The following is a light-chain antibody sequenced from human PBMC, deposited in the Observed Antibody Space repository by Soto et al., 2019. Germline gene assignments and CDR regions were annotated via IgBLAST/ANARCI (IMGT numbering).Light chain of an antibody. J-gene: IGKJ5*01. CDR3: QQRSNWPPIT. Sequence: DIVFIPSPATLSLSPGARATLSCRAGLSVSSDSAWYQQKPGQAPRLLIYDASNRATGIPARFSGSGSGTDVTLTSSSLEAEDFAVYYCQQRSNWPPITFGQGTRLEIK. CDR1: LSVSSD. V-gene: IGKV3-11*01. CDR2: DAS.